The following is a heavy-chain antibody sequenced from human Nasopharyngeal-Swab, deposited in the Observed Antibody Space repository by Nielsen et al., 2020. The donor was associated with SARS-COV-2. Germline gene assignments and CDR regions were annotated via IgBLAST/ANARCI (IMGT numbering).Heavy chain of an antibody. D-gene: IGHD6-13*01. Sequence: ASVKVSCKASGGTFSSYAISWVRQAPGQGLEWMGWISAYNGNTNYAQKLQGRVTMTTDTSTSTAYMELRSLRYSDTAVYYCARVGSGQQLVYWFDPWGQGTLVTVSS. CDR3: ARVGSGQQLVYWFDP. CDR2: ISAYNGNT. V-gene: IGHV1-18*01. CDR1: GGTFSSYA. J-gene: IGHJ5*02.